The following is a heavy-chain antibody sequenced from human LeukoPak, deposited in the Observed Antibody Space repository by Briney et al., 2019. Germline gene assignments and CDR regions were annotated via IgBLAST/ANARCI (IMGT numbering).Heavy chain of an antibody. CDR3: ATNPMTGYHLGDYYYFYMAV. Sequence: GSSVKVSCKASGVTFSSYAISWLRQSPGQGLEWIGGILPAFGTVNSAQKFQGRVTITKEDSTTTAYMELSSLRSEDTAVYYCATNPMTGYHLGDYYYFYMAVWGKGTTVTVS. J-gene: IGHJ6*03. CDR1: GVTFSSYA. CDR2: ILPAFGTV. V-gene: IGHV1-69*05. D-gene: IGHD1-20*01.